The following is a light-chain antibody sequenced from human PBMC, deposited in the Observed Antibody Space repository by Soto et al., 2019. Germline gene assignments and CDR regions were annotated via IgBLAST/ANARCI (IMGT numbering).Light chain of an antibody. CDR3: QQYGSSTLT. CDR2: RAS. CDR1: QSVSSSN. V-gene: IGKV3-20*01. Sequence: EIVLTQSPGTLSLSPGERATLSCRASQSVSSSNLAWYQQKPGQPPRLLIYRASSRATGIPDRFSGSESGTDFTLTIRRLEPEDFAVYFCQQYGSSTLTFGGGTKVDIK. J-gene: IGKJ4*01.